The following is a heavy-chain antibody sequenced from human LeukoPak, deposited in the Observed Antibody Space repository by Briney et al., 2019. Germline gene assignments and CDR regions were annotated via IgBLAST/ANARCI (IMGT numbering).Heavy chain of an antibody. CDR1: GFTFSSYW. CDR3: ARDRAGYCTNGVCYTGYFQH. CDR2: IKQDGSEK. D-gene: IGHD2-8*01. Sequence: PGGSLRLSCAASGFTFSSYWMSWVRQAPGEGLEWVANIKQDGSEKYYVDSVKGRFTISRDNAKNSLYLQMNSLRAEDTAVYYCARDRAGYCTNGVCYTGYFQHWGQGTLVTVFS. V-gene: IGHV3-7*01. J-gene: IGHJ1*01.